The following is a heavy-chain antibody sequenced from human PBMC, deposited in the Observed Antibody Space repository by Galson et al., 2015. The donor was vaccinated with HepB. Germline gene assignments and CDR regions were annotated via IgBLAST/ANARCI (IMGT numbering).Heavy chain of an antibody. V-gene: IGHV3-48*01. Sequence: SLRLSCAASGFTFSSYSMNWVRQAPGKGLEWVSYISSSSSTIYYADSVKGRFTISRDNAKNSLYLQMNSLRAEDTAVYYCARGGGYYPEYWGQGTLVTVSS. J-gene: IGHJ4*02. CDR1: GFTFSSYS. D-gene: IGHD3-22*01. CDR3: ARGGGYYPEY. CDR2: ISSSSSTI.